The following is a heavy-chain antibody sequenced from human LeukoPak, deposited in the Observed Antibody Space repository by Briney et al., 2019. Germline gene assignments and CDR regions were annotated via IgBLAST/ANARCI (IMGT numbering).Heavy chain of an antibody. D-gene: IGHD2-2*01. V-gene: IGHV4-59*01. CDR2: IYYSGST. CDR1: GGPISSYY. Sequence: SETLSLTCTVSGGPISSYYWSWMRQPPGKGLEGIGYIYYSGSTNYNPSLKSRVTISVDTSKNQFSLKLSSVTAADTAVYYCARVQQSTGYCSSTSCYARFYYGMDVWGQGTTVTVSS. J-gene: IGHJ6*02. CDR3: ARVQQSTGYCSSTSCYARFYYGMDV.